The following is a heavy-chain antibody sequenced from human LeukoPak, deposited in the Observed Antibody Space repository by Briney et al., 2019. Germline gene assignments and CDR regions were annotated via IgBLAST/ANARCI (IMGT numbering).Heavy chain of an antibody. J-gene: IGHJ4*02. CDR3: AKAGSVRFDY. Sequence: SVKVSCKASGGTLRRYAISWVRQAPGQGLEWMGGIIAIFGTANYAQKFQGRVTITADESTSTAYMELSSLRSEDTAVYYCAKAGSVRFDYWGQGTLVTVSS. V-gene: IGHV1-69*13. CDR2: IIAIFGTA. D-gene: IGHD1-26*01. CDR1: GGTLRRYA.